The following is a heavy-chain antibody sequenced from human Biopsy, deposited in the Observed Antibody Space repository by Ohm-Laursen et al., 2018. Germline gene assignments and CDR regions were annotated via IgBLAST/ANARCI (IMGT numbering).Heavy chain of an antibody. J-gene: IGHJ6*02. CDR3: STGGGDFYYNGMDV. CDR1: GFTFGDAW. Sequence: SLRLSCAAPGFTFGDAWMSWIRQAPGKGLEWAGRIKSKFDGETTDYAAPVKGRFIISRDDSKSTLFLQMNSLKVEDTGVYFCSTGGGDFYYNGMDVWGQGTTVTVSS. D-gene: IGHD3-16*01. V-gene: IGHV3-15*01. CDR2: IKSKFDGETT.